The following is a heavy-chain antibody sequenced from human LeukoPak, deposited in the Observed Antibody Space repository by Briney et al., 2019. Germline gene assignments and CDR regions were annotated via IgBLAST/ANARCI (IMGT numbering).Heavy chain of an antibody. Sequence: GGTLRLSCAASGFTFSSYGMSWVRQAPGKGLEWVSAISGSGSSTYYAASVKGRFTISRDNSKNTLYLQMNSLRAEDTAVYYCAKTYSGYMDVWGKGTTVTVSS. V-gene: IGHV3-23*01. CDR3: AKTYSGYMDV. CDR2: ISGSGSST. J-gene: IGHJ6*03. CDR1: GFTFSSYG. D-gene: IGHD6-13*01.